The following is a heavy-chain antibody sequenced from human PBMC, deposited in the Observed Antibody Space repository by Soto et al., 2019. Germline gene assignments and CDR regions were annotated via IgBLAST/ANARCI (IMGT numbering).Heavy chain of an antibody. CDR1: GFTFSSYA. Sequence: GGSLRLSCAASGFTFSSYAMSWVRQAPGKGLEWVSAISGSGGSTYYADSVKGRFTISRDNSKNTLYLQMNSLRAEDTAVYYCAKHWGPDSSGYSVDYWGQGTLVTVSS. V-gene: IGHV3-23*01. D-gene: IGHD3-22*01. CDR2: ISGSGGST. J-gene: IGHJ4*02. CDR3: AKHWGPDSSGYSVDY.